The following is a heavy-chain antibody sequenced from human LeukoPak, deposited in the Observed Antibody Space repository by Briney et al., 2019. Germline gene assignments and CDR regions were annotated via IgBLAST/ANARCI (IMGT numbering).Heavy chain of an antibody. CDR3: ARVKANRSGWYYFDY. D-gene: IGHD6-19*01. J-gene: IGHJ4*02. CDR1: GYTFTSYG. Sequence: AASVKVSCKASGYTFTSYGISWVRQAPGQGLEWMGWISAYNGNTNYAQKLQGRVTMTTDTSTSTAYMELRSLRSDDTAVYYCARVKANRSGWYYFDYWGQGTLVTVSS. CDR2: ISAYNGNT. V-gene: IGHV1-18*01.